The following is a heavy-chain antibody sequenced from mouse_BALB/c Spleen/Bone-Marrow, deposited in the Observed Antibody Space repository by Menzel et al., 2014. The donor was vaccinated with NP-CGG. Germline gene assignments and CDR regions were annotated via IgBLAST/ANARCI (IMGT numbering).Heavy chain of an antibody. J-gene: IGHJ3*01. Sequence: DVQLVESGPDLVKPSQSLSLTCTVTGYSITSGYNWHWIRQFPGNKLEWMGYIHYSGSTDYNPSLKSRISITRDASKNQFFLQLISVTTEDTATYYCARDYDYPWFAYWGQGTLVTVSA. D-gene: IGHD2-4*01. CDR1: GYSITSGYN. V-gene: IGHV3-1*02. CDR2: IHYSGST. CDR3: ARDYDYPWFAY.